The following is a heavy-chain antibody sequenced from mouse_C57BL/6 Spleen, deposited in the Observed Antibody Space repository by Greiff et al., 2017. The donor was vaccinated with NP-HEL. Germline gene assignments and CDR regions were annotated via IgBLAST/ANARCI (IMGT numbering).Heavy chain of an antibody. CDR2: IGPANGNT. D-gene: IGHD1-2*01. Sequence: VQLQQSVAELVRPGASVKLSCTASGFTFKNSYMHWVKQTPEQGLEWIGRIGPANGNTKYAPKFQGKATITADTTSTTANLQLISLTSKDTAICYCARSYYGDWYFDVWGTGTTVTVSS. CDR3: ARSYYGDWYFDV. CDR1: GFTFKNSY. J-gene: IGHJ1*03. V-gene: IGHV14-3*01.